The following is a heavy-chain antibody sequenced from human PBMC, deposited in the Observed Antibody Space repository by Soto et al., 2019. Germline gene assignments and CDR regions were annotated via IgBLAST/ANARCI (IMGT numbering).Heavy chain of an antibody. CDR2: IIPIFGTA. CDR3: ARADDYGDYVGWFDP. D-gene: IGHD4-17*01. V-gene: IGHV1-69*06. J-gene: IGHJ5*02. CDR1: GGTFSSYA. Sequence: ASVKVSCKASGGTFSSYAISWVRQAPGQGLEWMGGIIPIFGTANYAQKFQGRVTITADKSTSTAYMELSSLRSEDTAVYYCARADDYGDYVGWFDPWGQRTLVTVSS.